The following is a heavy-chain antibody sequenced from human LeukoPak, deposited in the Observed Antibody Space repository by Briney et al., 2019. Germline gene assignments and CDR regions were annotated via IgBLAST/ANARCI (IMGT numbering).Heavy chain of an antibody. CDR1: GGTFSSYA. CDR2: IIPILGIA. D-gene: IGHD3-3*01. CDR3: ARGGVVTYYFDY. J-gene: IGHJ4*02. V-gene: IGHV1-69*04. Sequence: TVKVSCKASGGTFSSYAISWVRQAPGQGLEWMGRIIPILGIANYAQKFQGRVTITADKSTITAYMELSSLRSEDTAVYYCARGGVVTYYFDYWGQGTLVTVSS.